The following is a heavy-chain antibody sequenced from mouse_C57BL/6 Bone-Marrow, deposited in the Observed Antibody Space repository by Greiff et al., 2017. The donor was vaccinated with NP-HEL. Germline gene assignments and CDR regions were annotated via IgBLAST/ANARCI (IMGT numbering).Heavy chain of an antibody. CDR1: GYSITSGYY. CDR3: ASIYYGNYCDY. J-gene: IGHJ2*01. V-gene: IGHV3-6*01. D-gene: IGHD2-1*01. Sequence: LMESGPGLVKPSQSLSLTCSVTGYSITSGYYWNWIRQFPGNKLEWMGYISYDGSNNYNPSLKNRISITRDTSKNQFFLKLNSVTTEDTATYYCASIYYGNYCDYWGQGTTLTVSS. CDR2: ISYDGSN.